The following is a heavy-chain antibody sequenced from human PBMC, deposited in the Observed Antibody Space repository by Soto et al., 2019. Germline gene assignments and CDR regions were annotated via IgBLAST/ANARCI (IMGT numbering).Heavy chain of an antibody. Sequence: SVKVSCKASGYTFTSYGISWVRQAPGQGLEWMGRIIPILGIANYAQKFQGRVTITADKSTSTAYMELSSLRSEDTAVYYCARASATYYDILTGTEYFDYWGQGTLVTVSS. CDR3: ARASATYYDILTGTEYFDY. CDR1: GYTFTSYG. D-gene: IGHD3-9*01. V-gene: IGHV1-69*04. J-gene: IGHJ4*02. CDR2: IIPILGIA.